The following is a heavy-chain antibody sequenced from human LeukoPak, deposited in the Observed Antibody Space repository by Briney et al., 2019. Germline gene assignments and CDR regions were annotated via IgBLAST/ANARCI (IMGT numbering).Heavy chain of an antibody. J-gene: IGHJ5*02. CDR1: GYTFTGYY. CDR3: ARVHPQGIEDVDTAMANWFDP. CDR2: INPNSCGT. D-gene: IGHD5-18*01. Sequence: ASVKVPCKASGYTFTGYYMHWVRQAPGQGLEWMGWINPNSCGTNYAQKFQGRVTMTRDASISTAYMELSSLRSEDTAVYYCARVHPQGIEDVDTAMANWFDPWGQGTLVTVSS. V-gene: IGHV1-2*02.